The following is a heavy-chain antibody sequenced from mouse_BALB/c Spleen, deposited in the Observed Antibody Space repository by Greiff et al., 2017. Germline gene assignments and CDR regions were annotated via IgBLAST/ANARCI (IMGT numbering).Heavy chain of an antibody. CDR3: ARDYYGSSYSWFAY. D-gene: IGHD1-1*01. CDR2: ISSGGST. J-gene: IGHJ3*01. Sequence: DVHLVESGGGLVKPGGSLKLSCAASGFTFSSYAMSWVRQTPEKRLEWVASISSGGSTYYPDSVKGRFTISRDNARNILYLQMSSLKSEDTAMYYCARDYYGSSYSWFAYWGQGTLVTVSA. CDR1: GFTFSSYA. V-gene: IGHV5-6-5*01.